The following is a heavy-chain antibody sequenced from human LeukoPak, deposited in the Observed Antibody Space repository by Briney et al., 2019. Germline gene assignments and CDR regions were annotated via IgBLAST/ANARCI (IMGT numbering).Heavy chain of an antibody. V-gene: IGHV1-69*06. CDR3: ASDIIVVVPAANPYYYYGMDV. J-gene: IGHJ6*04. Sequence: SVKVSCKASGGTFSSYAISWVRQAPGQGLEWMGGIIPISGTANYAQKFQGRVTIAADKSTSTAYMELSSLRSEDTAVYYCASDIIVVVPAANPYYYYGMDVWGKGTTVTVSS. D-gene: IGHD2-2*01. CDR2: IIPISGTA. CDR1: GGTFSSYA.